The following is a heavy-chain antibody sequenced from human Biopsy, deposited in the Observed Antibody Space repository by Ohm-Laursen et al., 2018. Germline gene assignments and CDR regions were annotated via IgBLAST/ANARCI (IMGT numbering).Heavy chain of an antibody. D-gene: IGHD2-2*01. CDR3: ATEVVPAGIGGHWLDP. CDR1: GFTFSTYA. CDR2: ISSTSSAT. V-gene: IGHV3-48*01. Sequence: SLRLSCAASGFTFSTYAMNWVRQAPGQGLEWISYISSTSSATYYADSVKGRFTVFRDNAKNSLSLQMNSLRAEDTAVYYCATEVVPAGIGGHWLDPWGQGTLVTVSS. J-gene: IGHJ5*02.